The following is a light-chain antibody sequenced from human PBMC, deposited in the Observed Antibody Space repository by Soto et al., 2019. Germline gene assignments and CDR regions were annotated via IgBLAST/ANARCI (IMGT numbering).Light chain of an antibody. J-gene: IGLJ1*01. Sequence: VLTQPPPVSGAPGQRVTISCTGSSSKIGAGYDVHWYQQLPGTAPKVLIYGNSNRPSGVPDRFSGSKSGTSASLAITGLQAEDEADYYCQSYDSSLSGVFGTGTKVTVL. CDR1: SSKIGAGYD. CDR2: GNS. V-gene: IGLV1-40*01. CDR3: QSYDSSLSGV.